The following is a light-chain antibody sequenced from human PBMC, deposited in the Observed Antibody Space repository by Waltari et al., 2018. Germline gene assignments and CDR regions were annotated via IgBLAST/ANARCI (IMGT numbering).Light chain of an antibody. J-gene: IGLJ2*01. CDR3: HSRDTTSTRL. CDR1: SLRRFY. CDR2: GQN. Sequence: SSELTQDPAVSVALGPTVRITCQGDSLRRFYASWYPQRPGQAPILGLYGQNNRPSGSPDRFSGSTSGNTASLTITRAQAEDEGDYFCHSRDTTSTRLFGGGTRVTV. V-gene: IGLV3-19*01.